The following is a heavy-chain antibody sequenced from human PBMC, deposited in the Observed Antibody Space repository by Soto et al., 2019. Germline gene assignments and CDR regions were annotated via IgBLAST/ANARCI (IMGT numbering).Heavy chain of an antibody. CDR2: ISPYTGKT. CDR1: GYIFLTYG. Sequence: ASVKVSCKVSGYIFLTYGHSWVRQAPGQGLEWMGWISPYTGKTNYAQKFQGRLTMTTDTSTSTVYMELRSLRSDDTAVYYCVRDLDGSGSYYTDYWGRGTLVTVSS. J-gene: IGHJ4*02. CDR3: VRDLDGSGSYYTDY. D-gene: IGHD3-10*01. V-gene: IGHV1-18*04.